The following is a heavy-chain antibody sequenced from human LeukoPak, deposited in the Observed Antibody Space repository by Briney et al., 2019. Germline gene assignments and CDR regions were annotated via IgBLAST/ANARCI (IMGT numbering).Heavy chain of an antibody. Sequence: PSETLSLTCTVSGYSISSHYHWGWIRQPPGKGLEWIGDIYHSGSTNYKPSLKSRVTISVDTSKNQFSLKLSSVTAADTAVYYCARSRSSTVTTVYYGMDVWGQGTTVTVSS. V-gene: IGHV4-38-2*02. CDR2: IYHSGST. CDR1: GYSISSHYH. J-gene: IGHJ6*02. CDR3: ARSRSSTVTTVYYGMDV. D-gene: IGHD4-17*01.